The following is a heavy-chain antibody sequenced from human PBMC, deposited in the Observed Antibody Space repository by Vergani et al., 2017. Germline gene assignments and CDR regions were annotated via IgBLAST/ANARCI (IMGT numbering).Heavy chain of an antibody. J-gene: IGHJ4*02. Sequence: QVQLVESGGGVVQPGRSLRLSCAASGFTFSSYAMHWVRPAPGKGLEWVAVISYDGSNKYYADSVKGRFTISRDNSKNTLYLQMNSLRAEDTAVYYCARDPAGKLDFDYWGQGTLVTVSS. CDR1: GFTFSSYA. CDR2: ISYDGSNK. CDR3: ARDPAGKLDFDY. V-gene: IGHV3-30-3*01. D-gene: IGHD3-10*01.